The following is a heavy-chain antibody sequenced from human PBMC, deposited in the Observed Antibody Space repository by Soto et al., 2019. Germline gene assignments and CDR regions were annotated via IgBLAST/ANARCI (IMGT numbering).Heavy chain of an antibody. Sequence: SETLSLTCIVSGGSITSYDWCWIWQCPAKGLEWIAYTSYTGNTNYNHSLTSQITISMYAAKNKFHLNLTSITAADPAVYYCARDMHAGSSHYFAPWAQGTLAPVS. V-gene: IGHV4-59*13. J-gene: IGHJ5*02. CDR3: ARDMHAGSSHYFAP. D-gene: IGHD4-4*01. CDR2: TSYTGNT. CDR1: GGSITSYD.